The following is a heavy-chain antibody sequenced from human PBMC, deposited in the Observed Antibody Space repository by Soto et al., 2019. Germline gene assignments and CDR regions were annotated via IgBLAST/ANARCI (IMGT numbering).Heavy chain of an antibody. CDR1: GGTFNNYG. CDR2: IIPMIGRT. V-gene: IGHV1-69*01. J-gene: IGHJ4*02. CDR3: ASWDYDVLTGYSYDD. Sequence: QVQLVQSGAEVKKPGSSVKVSCKASGGTFNNYGMGWVRQAPGQGLEWMGGIIPMIGRTNYAQKFQGRVTLTADASSSTAYMERRSLRSEDTAVSYCASWDYDVLTGYSYDDWGQGTLVTVSS. D-gene: IGHD3-9*01.